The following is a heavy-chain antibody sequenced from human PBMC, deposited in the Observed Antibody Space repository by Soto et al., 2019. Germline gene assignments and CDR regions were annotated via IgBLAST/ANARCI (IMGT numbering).Heavy chain of an antibody. CDR2: IYYSGST. CDR3: ARESPDYYDSSGYHNWFDP. J-gene: IGHJ5*02. D-gene: IGHD3-22*01. V-gene: IGHV4-31*03. Sequence: QVQLQESGPGLVKPSQTLSLTCTVSGGSISSGGYYWSWIRQHPGKGLEWIGYIYYSGSTYYNPSLKSRVTISGDTSKNQFSLKLSSVTAADTAVYYCARESPDYYDSSGYHNWFDPWGQGTLVTVSS. CDR1: GGSISSGGYY.